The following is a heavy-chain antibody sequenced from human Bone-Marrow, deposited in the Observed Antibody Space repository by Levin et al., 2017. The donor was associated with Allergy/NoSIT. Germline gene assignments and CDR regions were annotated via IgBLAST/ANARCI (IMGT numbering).Heavy chain of an antibody. D-gene: IGHD3-9*01. CDR2: ISTTSSTI. J-gene: IGHJ4*02. CDR3: ARDHITIFSLYFDY. CDR1: GFTFSSHS. V-gene: IGHV3-48*02. Sequence: GESLKISCAASGFTFSSHSMNWVRQAPGKGLEWVSYISTTSSTIYYADSVKGRFTISTDNAKNSLYLQMNSLRDEDTAVYYCARDHITIFSLYFDYWGPGTLVTVSS.